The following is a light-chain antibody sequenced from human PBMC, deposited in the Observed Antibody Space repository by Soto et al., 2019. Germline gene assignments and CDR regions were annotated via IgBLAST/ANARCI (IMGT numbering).Light chain of an antibody. CDR1: QSIGGF. CDR3: QQYNSYSIT. CDR2: KAS. V-gene: IGKV1-5*03. Sequence: RVTITCRASQSIGGFLNWYQQKLGKAPKLLIYKASSLESGVPSRFSGSGSGTEFTLTISSLQPDDFATYYCQQYNSYSITFGQGTRLEIK. J-gene: IGKJ5*01.